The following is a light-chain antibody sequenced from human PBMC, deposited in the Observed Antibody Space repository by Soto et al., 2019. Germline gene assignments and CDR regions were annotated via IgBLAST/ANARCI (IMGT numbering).Light chain of an antibody. V-gene: IGLV2-14*01. CDR3: SSYTSSSTYV. CDR1: SSDVGGYNY. J-gene: IGLJ1*01. CDR2: EVS. Sequence: QSALTQPASVSGSRGRSITISCTGTSSDVGGYNYVSWYQLHPGKAPKILVYEVSNRPSGVSNRFSGSKSGNTASLTISGLQAEDEADYYCSSYTSSSTYVFGTGTKVTVL.